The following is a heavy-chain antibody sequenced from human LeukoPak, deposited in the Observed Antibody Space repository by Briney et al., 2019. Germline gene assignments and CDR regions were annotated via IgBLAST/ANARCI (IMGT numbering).Heavy chain of an antibody. CDR3: VGWGISGITNH. CDR1: GLTSSTSW. D-gene: IGHD1-7*01. V-gene: IGHV3-7*01. J-gene: IGHJ4*02. Sequence: GGPLSHSCAASGLTSSTSWMSWVRQAPGKGLEWVAQTKQDGSEKYYVDSVKGRFTTSRDKNSLFLQMNSVRAEDTAVYYCVGWGISGITNHWGQGTLVTVSS. CDR2: TKQDGSEK.